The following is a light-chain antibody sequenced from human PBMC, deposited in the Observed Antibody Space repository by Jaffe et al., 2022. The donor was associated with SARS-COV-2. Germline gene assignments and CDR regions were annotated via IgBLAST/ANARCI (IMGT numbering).Light chain of an antibody. CDR3: QQGYSRGS. CDR2: AAS. CDR1: QSISSF. J-gene: IGKJ1*01. Sequence: DIQMTQFPSSLSASVGDRVTITCRASQSISSFLNWYQQKPGKAPKLLIFAASSLQSGVPSRFSGSGSGTDFTLTISSLQPEDFATYYCQQGYSRGSFGQGTKVEIK. V-gene: IGKV1-39*01.